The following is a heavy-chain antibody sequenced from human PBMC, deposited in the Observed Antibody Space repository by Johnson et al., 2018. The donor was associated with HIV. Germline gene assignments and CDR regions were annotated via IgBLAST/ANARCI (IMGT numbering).Heavy chain of an antibody. J-gene: IGHJ3*02. V-gene: IGHV3-30-3*01. CDR2: LSNDGSNK. CDR1: GFTLSSYA. Sequence: QVQLVESGGGVVQPGRSLRLSCAASGFTLSSYAMHWVRQAPGKGLEWVAVLSNDGSNKYYADSVKGRFSISRDNSKNTLYLQMNSLRPEDTAVYYCARGFEQLDDAFDIWGQGTMVTVSS. CDR3: ARGFEQLDDAFDI. D-gene: IGHD1-1*01.